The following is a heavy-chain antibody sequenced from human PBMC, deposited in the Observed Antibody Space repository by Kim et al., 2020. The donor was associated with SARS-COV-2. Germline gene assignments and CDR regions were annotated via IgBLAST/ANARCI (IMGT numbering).Heavy chain of an antibody. V-gene: IGHV2-70*11. CDR3: ARTRLEVAADGDYCYYGMDV. J-gene: IGHJ6*02. Sequence: SGPTLVNPTQTLTLTCTFSGFSLSTSGMCVSWIRQPPGKALEWLARIDWDDAKYYSTSLKPRLTIDKDTSKNQVVLTMTNIDPVDTATYYCARTRLEVAADGDYCYYGMDVGRQETTVSVSS. CDR1: GFSLSTSGMC. CDR2: IDWDDAK. D-gene: IGHD6-13*01.